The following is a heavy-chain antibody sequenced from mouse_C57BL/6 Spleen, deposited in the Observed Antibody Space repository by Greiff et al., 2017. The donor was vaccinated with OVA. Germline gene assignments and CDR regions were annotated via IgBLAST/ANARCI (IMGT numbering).Heavy chain of an antibody. V-gene: IGHV1-54*01. J-gene: IGHJ2*01. D-gene: IGHD3-2*02. CDR3: ARKGTAQAVCFDD. Sequence: VQLQQSGAELVRPGTSVKVSCKASGYAFTNYLIEWVKQRPGQGLEWIGVINPGSGGTNYNEKFKGKATLTADKSSSTAYMQLSSLTSEDSAVYSGARKGTAQAVCFDDWGQGTTLTVSS. CDR2: INPGSGGT. CDR1: GYAFTNYL.